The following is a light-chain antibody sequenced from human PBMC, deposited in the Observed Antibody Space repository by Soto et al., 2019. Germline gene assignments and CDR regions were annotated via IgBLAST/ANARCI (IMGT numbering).Light chain of an antibody. J-gene: IGKJ5*01. CDR1: QNLRSS. CDR3: QQASSFPPT. Sequence: VMTQSPATRSVSPGEGATLSCRASQNLRSSLAWYQQKPGQAPRLLIYGASSRATGIPDRFSGSESGTDGTLTISSLKTEDCSTYYCQQASSFPPTFGQGTRLEIK. CDR2: GAS. V-gene: IGKV3D-15*01.